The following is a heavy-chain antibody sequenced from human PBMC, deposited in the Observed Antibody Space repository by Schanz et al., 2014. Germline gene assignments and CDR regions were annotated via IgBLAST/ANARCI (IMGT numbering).Heavy chain of an antibody. CDR2: IGGEGADK. V-gene: IGHV3-7*01. Sequence: VQLVESGGGVVQPGGSVRLSCGASGFSFSTHWMAWVRQAPGKGLEWVANIGGEGADKYYLDSVRCRFTISRDNTKNILHLKMNNLRAEDTAVYFCARESGGQNDRDTDPHKYTYMDVWGKGTTVTVSS. CDR3: ARESGGQNDRDTDPHKYTYMDV. J-gene: IGHJ6*03. CDR1: GFSFSTHW. D-gene: IGHD1-1*01.